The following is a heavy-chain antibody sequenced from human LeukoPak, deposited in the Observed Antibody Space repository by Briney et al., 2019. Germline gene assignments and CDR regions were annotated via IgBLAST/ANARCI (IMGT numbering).Heavy chain of an antibody. CDR2: INPSGGST. CDR3: ARVAGWFGSFDP. CDR1: GYTFTSYY. J-gene: IGHJ5*02. Sequence: ASVKVSRKASGYTFTSYYMHWVRQAPGQGLEWMGIINPSGGSTSYAQKFQGRVTMTRDTSTSTVYMELSSLRSEDTAVYYCARVAGWFGSFDPWGQGTLVTVSS. D-gene: IGHD3-10*01. V-gene: IGHV1-46*01.